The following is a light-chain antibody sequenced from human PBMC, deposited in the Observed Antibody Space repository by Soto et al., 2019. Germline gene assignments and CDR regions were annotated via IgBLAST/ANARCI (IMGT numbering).Light chain of an antibody. CDR3: QSYDSSLSGYV. J-gene: IGLJ1*01. CDR2: EDN. CDR1: SSNIGAGYD. Sequence: QSVLTQPPSVSGAPGQRVTISCTGSSSNIGAGYDLHWYQQLPGTAPKLLIYEDNNRPSGVPDRFSGSKSGTSASLAITGLQAEDEADYYCQSYDSSLSGYVFGTGTRSPS. V-gene: IGLV1-40*01.